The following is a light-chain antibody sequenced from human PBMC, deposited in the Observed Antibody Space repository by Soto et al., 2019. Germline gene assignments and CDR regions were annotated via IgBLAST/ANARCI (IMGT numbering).Light chain of an antibody. Sequence: QSVLTQPPSASGSPGQSVTISCTGTSSDVGGYDSVSWYQQHPGKAPKLMIYEVNRRPSGVPDRFSGSKSGNTASLTVSGLLAEDEADYSCCSFAGKNHFSVFGTGTKVTVL. CDR3: CSFAGKNHFSV. J-gene: IGLJ1*01. V-gene: IGLV2-8*01. CDR2: EVN. CDR1: SSDVGGYDS.